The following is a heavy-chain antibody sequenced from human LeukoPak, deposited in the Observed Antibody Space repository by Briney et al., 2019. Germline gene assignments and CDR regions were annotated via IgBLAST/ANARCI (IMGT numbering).Heavy chain of an antibody. CDR2: VEKTGGRT. V-gene: IGHV3-23*01. CDR3: AKQQGALIQQWYFDY. J-gene: IGHJ4*02. D-gene: IGHD5-18*01. Sequence: GRYLRLSCAASGFKFRDYAMSPVRQGPGTGMCWVSTVEKTGGRTYYADSVKGRFTVSRDNSKNTLYFQMNSLRAEDTALYYCAKQQGALIQQWYFDYWGQGTLVTVPS. CDR1: GFKFRDYA.